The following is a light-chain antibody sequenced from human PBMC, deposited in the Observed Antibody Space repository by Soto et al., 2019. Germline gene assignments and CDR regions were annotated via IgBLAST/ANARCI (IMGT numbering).Light chain of an antibody. V-gene: IGKV3-20*01. CDR1: QSVSANY. CDR2: GAS. Sequence: EVVLTQSPATLSLSPGERATLSCRANQSVSANYLACYQQKPGQAPRLLIYGASSRATAIPDRFSGSGSGTDFTLTISRLEPEDFAVFYCHQYGSSPFTFGPGTKVDIK. CDR3: HQYGSSPFT. J-gene: IGKJ3*01.